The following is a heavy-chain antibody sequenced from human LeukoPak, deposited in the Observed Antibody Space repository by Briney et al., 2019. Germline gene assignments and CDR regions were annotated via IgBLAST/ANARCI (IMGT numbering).Heavy chain of an antibody. CDR3: ARGGSYWVFGY. CDR1: GYTFTSYG. V-gene: IGHV1-18*01. D-gene: IGHD1-26*01. J-gene: IGHJ4*02. Sequence: VASVKVSCKASGYTFTSYGISWVRQAPGQGLEWMGWISAYNGNTNYAQKLQGRVTITTDESTSTAYVELSSLRSEDTAVYYCARGGSYWVFGYWGQGTLVTVSS. CDR2: ISAYNGNT.